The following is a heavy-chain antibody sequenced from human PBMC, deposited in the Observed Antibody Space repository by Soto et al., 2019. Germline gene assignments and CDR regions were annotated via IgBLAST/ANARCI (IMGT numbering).Heavy chain of an antibody. D-gene: IGHD6-13*01. Sequence: PSETMSLTCTVSGGSISSGGYYWSWIRQHPGKGLEWIGYIYYSGSTYHNPSLKSRVTISVDTSKNQFSLKLSSVTAADTAVYYCARDIASGTSYYSYYYMDVWAKGTTGT. V-gene: IGHV4-31*03. CDR3: ARDIASGTSYYSYYYMDV. CDR1: GGSISSGGYY. J-gene: IGHJ6*03. CDR2: IYYSGST.